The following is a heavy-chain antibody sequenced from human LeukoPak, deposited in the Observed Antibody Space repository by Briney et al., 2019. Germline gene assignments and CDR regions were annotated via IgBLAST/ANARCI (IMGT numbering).Heavy chain of an antibody. CDR3: ARDRRGYYYYYMDV. D-gene: IGHD2-15*01. J-gene: IGHJ6*03. CDR2: IKQDGSEK. CDR1: GFTFSSYW. V-gene: IGHV3-7*01. Sequence: GGSLRLSCAASGFTFSSYWMSWVRQAPGKGQEGVANIKQDGSEKYYVDSVKGRFTISRDNAKNSLYLQMNSLRAEDTAVYYCARDRRGYYYYYMDVWGKGTTVTVSS.